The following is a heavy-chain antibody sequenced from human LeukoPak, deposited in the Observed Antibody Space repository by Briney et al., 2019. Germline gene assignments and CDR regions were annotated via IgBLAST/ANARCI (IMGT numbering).Heavy chain of an antibody. CDR3: ARTFIAVASYYFDY. CDR2: IYYSGST. D-gene: IGHD6-19*01. Sequence: SETLSLTCTVSGGSISSSSYYWGWIRQPPGKGLEWIGSIYYSGSTYYNPSLKSRVTISVDTSKNQFSLKLSSVTAADTAVYYCARTFIAVASYYFDYWGQGTLVTVSS. J-gene: IGHJ4*02. CDR1: GGSISSSSYY. V-gene: IGHV4-39*07.